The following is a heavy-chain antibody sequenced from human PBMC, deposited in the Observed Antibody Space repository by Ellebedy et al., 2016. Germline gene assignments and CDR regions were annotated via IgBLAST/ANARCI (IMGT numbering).Heavy chain of an antibody. V-gene: IGHV3-74*01. D-gene: IGHD3-22*01. Sequence: GGSLRLSCAASGFTFSSYWMHWVRQAPGKGLVWVSRINSDGSSTSYADSVKGRFTTSRDNAKNTLYLQMNSLRAEDTAVYYCARDREPVRPPYYDSSGYYSPWGQGTLVTVSS. CDR1: GFTFSSYW. CDR2: INSDGSST. CDR3: ARDREPVRPPYYDSSGYYSP. J-gene: IGHJ5*02.